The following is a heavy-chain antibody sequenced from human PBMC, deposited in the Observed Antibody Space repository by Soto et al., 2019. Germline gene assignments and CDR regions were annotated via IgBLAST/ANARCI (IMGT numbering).Heavy chain of an antibody. CDR3: AKSDQYGSGWYSPPDYFDY. V-gene: IGHV3-23*01. Sequence: EVQLLESGGGLVQPGGSLRLSCAASGFTFSSYAMSWVRQAPGKGLEWVSAISGSGGSTYYADSVKGRFTISRDNSKNSLYLQMNSLRAEDTAVYYCAKSDQYGSGWYSPPDYFDYSGQGTLVTVSS. J-gene: IGHJ4*02. CDR1: GFTFSSYA. D-gene: IGHD6-19*01. CDR2: ISGSGGST.